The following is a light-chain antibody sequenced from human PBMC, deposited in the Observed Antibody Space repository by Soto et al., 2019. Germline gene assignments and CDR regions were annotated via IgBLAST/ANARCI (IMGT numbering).Light chain of an antibody. CDR1: QSVSGSY. J-gene: IGKJ5*01. V-gene: IGKV3-20*01. CDR3: QQYSNSPPT. Sequence: EIVLAQSPGTLSLSPGERATLSCRASQSVSGSYLAWYQQKPGQAPRLLIYVASRRATGVPDRFSGSGSGTDFTLTINRLEPEDFAVYYCQQYSNSPPTFGQGTRLEIK. CDR2: VAS.